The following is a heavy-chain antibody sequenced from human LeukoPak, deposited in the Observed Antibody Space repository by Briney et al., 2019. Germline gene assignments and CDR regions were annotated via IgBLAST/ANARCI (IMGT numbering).Heavy chain of an antibody. CDR3: AKNVGYCSGGSCYPDY. D-gene: IGHD2-15*01. Sequence: GGSLRLSCAASGFTFSSYGMHWVRQAPGKGLEWVAFIRYDASNDYYADSVKGRFTISRDNSKNTLYLQMSNPRPEDTAVYYCAKNVGYCSGGSCYPDYWGQGTLVIVSS. V-gene: IGHV3-30*02. J-gene: IGHJ4*02. CDR1: GFTFSSYG. CDR2: IRYDASND.